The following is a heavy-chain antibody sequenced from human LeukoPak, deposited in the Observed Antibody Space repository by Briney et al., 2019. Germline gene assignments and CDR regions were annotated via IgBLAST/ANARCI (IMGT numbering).Heavy chain of an antibody. J-gene: IGHJ4*02. CDR2: INPSGGST. D-gene: IGHD3-22*01. V-gene: IGHV1-46*01. CDR3: ASTGSNYYYDSSGRLSHFDY. Sequence: ASVKVSCKASGYTFTSYYMHWVRQAPGQGLEWMGIINPSGGSTSYAQKFQGRVTMTRDTSTSTVYVELSSLRSEDTAVYYCASTGSNYYYDSSGRLSHFDYWGQGTLVTVSS. CDR1: GYTFTSYY.